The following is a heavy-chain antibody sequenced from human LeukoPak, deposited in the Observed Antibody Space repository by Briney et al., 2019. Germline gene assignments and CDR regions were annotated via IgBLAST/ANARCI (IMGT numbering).Heavy chain of an antibody. CDR1: GYTFTAYY. CDR3: ASAEYSSSWYRFDP. Sequence: ASVKVSCKASGYTFTAYYIHWVRQAPGQGLEWMGWINPNSGGTNYAQKFQGRVTMTRDTSISTAYMELSSLRSEDTAVYYCASAEYSSSWYRFDPWGQGTLVTVSS. V-gene: IGHV1-2*02. J-gene: IGHJ5*02. D-gene: IGHD6-13*01. CDR2: INPNSGGT.